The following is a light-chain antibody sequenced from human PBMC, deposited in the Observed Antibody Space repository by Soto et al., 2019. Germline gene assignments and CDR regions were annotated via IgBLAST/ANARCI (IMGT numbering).Light chain of an antibody. J-gene: IGKJ1*01. V-gene: IGKV1-6*01. CDR2: GAS. CDR1: QDIRND. CDR3: LQDYIYPRT. Sequence: AIPMTQSPSSLSASVGDRVTVTCRASQDIRNDLGWYQQRPGQAPQLLIYGASNLQSGVSSRFSGSGSGRDFTLTISSLQPEDSATYYCLQDYIYPRTFGQGTRVDIK.